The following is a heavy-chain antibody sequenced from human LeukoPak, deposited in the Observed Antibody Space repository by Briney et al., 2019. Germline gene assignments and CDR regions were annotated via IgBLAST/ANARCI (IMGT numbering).Heavy chain of an antibody. Sequence: SVKVSCKASGGTFSNYAISWVRQASGQGLEWMGGIIPIFGTTNYAQKFQGRVTITADESTSTAYMELSSLRSEDTAVYYCARAFGPITMVRGVPKVWFDPWGQGTLVTVSS. CDR3: ARAFGPITMVRGVPKVWFDP. V-gene: IGHV1-69*13. CDR2: IIPIFGTT. J-gene: IGHJ5*02. D-gene: IGHD3-10*01. CDR1: GGTFSNYA.